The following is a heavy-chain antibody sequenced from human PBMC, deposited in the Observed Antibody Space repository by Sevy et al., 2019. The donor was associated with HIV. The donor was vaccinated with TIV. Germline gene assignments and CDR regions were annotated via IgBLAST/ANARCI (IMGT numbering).Heavy chain of an antibody. V-gene: IGHV4-34*01. J-gene: IGHJ4*02. D-gene: IGHD1-26*01. CDR3: AIREVKSYYFDY. CDR2: INHSGST. CDR1: GGSFSGYY. Sequence: SETLSLTCAVYGGSFSGYYWSWIRQPPGKGLEWIGEINHSGSTNYNPSLKSRVTISVDTSKNQFSLKLSSVTAADTAVYYGAIREVKSYYFDYWGQGTLVTVSS.